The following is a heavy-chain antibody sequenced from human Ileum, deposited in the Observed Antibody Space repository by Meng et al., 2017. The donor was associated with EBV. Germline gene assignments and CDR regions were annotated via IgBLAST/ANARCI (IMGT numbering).Heavy chain of an antibody. Sequence: VHLQVSGPGLVRPSEPLSLPSAVAGGSISSSGNYWSWIRQPPGKGLEWIGYKYHSGSTYYNPSLKSRVTMSVDTSRNQFSLKLSSVTAADTAVYYCARRGGYDILTPVGWFDPWGQGTLVTVSS. J-gene: IGHJ5*02. D-gene: IGHD3-9*01. CDR1: GGSISSSGNY. CDR3: ARRGGYDILTPVGWFDP. CDR2: KYHSGST. V-gene: IGHV4-30-4*01.